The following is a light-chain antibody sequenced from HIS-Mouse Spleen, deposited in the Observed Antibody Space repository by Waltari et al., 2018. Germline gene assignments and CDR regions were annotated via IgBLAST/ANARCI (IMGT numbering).Light chain of an antibody. CDR3: QQYNSYWT. V-gene: IGKV1-5*03. CDR2: KAS. CDR1: QSISSW. J-gene: IGKJ1*01. Sequence: DIQMTQSPSTLSASVGDRVTITCRASQSISSWLGWYQQKPGKAPKPLIYKASRLESGVPSRFSGSGSGTEFTLTISSLQPDDFATYYCQQYNSYWTFGQGTKVEIK.